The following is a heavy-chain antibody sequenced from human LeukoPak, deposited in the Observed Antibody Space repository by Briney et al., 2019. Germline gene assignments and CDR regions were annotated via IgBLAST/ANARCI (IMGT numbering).Heavy chain of an antibody. CDR3: VQCLASSGFQIPGPGRD. D-gene: IGHD3-22*01. CDR2: FNSDGSST. CDR1: GFTFSTYW. Sequence: GGSLRLSCAAPGFTFSTYWMHWVRQAPGKGLVWVSRFNSDGSSTSYADSVKGRFTISRDNAKNTVYLQMNNLRVEDTALYYCVQCLASSGFQIPGPGRDWGRGTLVTVSS. J-gene: IGHJ4*02. V-gene: IGHV3-74*01.